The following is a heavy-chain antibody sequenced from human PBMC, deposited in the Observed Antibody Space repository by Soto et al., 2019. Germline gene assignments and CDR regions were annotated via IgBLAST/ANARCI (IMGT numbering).Heavy chain of an antibody. CDR2: IYYSGST. CDR1: GGAITTGGYF. CDR3: ARALRPTGNPGYWYFDL. V-gene: IGHV4-31*03. D-gene: IGHD1-1*01. Sequence: QLQLQESGPGLVKPSQTLSLTCTVSGGAITTGGYFWTWIRQHPGKGLEWIGYIYYSGSTDYNPSLKSRVTVLLETSKNQFSLKLRSVTAADTAVYYCARALRPTGNPGYWYFDLWGRGTQVTVSS. J-gene: IGHJ2*01.